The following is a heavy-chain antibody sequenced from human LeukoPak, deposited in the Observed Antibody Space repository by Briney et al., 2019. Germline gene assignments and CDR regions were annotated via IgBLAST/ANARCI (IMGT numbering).Heavy chain of an antibody. CDR1: GGSIISSYS. J-gene: IGHJ4*02. CDR2: IYNTGST. CDR3: AKYASGSLVV. V-gene: IGHV4-4*07. Sequence: SETLSLTCTVSGGSIISSYSWSWIRQPAGKGLEWIGRIYNTGSTDFNPSLKSRVTMPVDTSKNQFSPKLSSVTAADTAVYYCAKYASGSLVVWGQGTLVTVSS. D-gene: IGHD3-10*01.